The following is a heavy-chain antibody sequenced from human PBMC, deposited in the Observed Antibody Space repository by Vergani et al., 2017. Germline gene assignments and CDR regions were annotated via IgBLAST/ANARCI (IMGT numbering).Heavy chain of an antibody. Sequence: QVQLQESGPGLVKPSETLSLTCTVSGGSISSYYWSWIRQPQGKGLEWIGYIYYSGSTNYNPSLTSLVPVSVDTSKTQISLKLSSVTAADADVYYCARDPSDGGNPNWFDPWGQGTLVTVSS. CDR1: GGSISSYY. CDR2: IYYSGST. D-gene: IGHD4-23*01. V-gene: IGHV4-59*13. J-gene: IGHJ5*02. CDR3: ARDPSDGGNPNWFDP.